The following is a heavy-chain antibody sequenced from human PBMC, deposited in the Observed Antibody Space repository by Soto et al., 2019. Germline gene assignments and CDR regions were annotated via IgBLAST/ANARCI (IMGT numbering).Heavy chain of an antibody. Sequence: QLQLQECGSGLVKPSQTLSLTCAVSGGSISSGGYSWSWIREPPGKGLEWIGYIYHSGSTYYNPSLKSRVTISVDWSKNQFSLKLSSVTAADTAVYFCAAGGGLPRYYWGQGTLVTVSS. CDR1: GGSISSGGYS. J-gene: IGHJ4*02. CDR3: AAGGGLPRYY. CDR2: IYHSGST. V-gene: IGHV4-30-2*01. D-gene: IGHD5-12*01.